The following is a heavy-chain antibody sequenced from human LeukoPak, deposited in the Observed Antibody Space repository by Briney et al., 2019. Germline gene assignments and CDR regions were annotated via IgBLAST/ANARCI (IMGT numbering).Heavy chain of an antibody. CDR1: GFTFSSYS. D-gene: IGHD3-10*01. Sequence: PGGSLRLSCAASGFTFSSYSMNWVRQAPGKGLEWVSSISSSSSYIYYADSVKGRFTISRDNAKNSLYLQMNSLRAADTAVYYCARVDGSGSYYITWGQGTLVTVSS. V-gene: IGHV3-21*01. CDR3: ARVDGSGSYYIT. J-gene: IGHJ4*02. CDR2: ISSSSSYI.